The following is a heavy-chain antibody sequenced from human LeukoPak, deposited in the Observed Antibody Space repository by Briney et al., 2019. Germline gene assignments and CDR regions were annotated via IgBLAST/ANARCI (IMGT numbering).Heavy chain of an antibody. CDR1: GFTFSSYA. Sequence: PGGSLRLSCAASGFTFSSYAMHWVRQAPGKGLEWVAVISYDGSNKYYADSVKGRFTISRDNAKNSLYLQMNSLRAEDTVVYYCARDGGYCSSTSCYVDYWGQGTLVTVSS. J-gene: IGHJ4*02. D-gene: IGHD2-2*01. CDR3: ARDGGYCSSTSCYVDY. CDR2: ISYDGSNK. V-gene: IGHV3-30-3*01.